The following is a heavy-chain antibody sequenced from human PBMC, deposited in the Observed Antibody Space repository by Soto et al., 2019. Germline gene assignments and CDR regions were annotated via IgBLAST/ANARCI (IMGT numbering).Heavy chain of an antibody. CDR2: ISAYNGNT. CDR1: GYTFTSYG. V-gene: IGHV1-18*01. Sequence: QVQLVQSGAEVKKPGASVKVSCKASGYTFTSYGISWVRQAPGQGLEWMGWISAYNGNTNYAQKLQGRVTMTTDTPTRTAYMELRSLRSDDTAVYYCARVSVTTVTHYSYYGMDAWGQGTTFTVPS. D-gene: IGHD4-4*01. J-gene: IGHJ6*02. CDR3: ARVSVTTVTHYSYYGMDA.